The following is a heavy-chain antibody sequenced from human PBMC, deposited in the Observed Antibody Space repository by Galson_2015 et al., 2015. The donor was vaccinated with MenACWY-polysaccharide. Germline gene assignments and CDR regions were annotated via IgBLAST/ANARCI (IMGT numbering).Heavy chain of an antibody. D-gene: IGHD1-26*01. CDR3: VRASEGLGGGAHSDP. CDR2: IHYRGST. J-gene: IGHJ5*02. Sequence: ETLSLTCTVSGGSITSYLWGWVRQPPGKGLEWIGNIHYRGSTYYNPSLKSRVTISRDTSKNQFSLNLSSVTAADTAVYYCVRASEGLGGGAHSDPWGQGTLVTVSS. CDR1: GGSITSYL. V-gene: IGHV4-59*01.